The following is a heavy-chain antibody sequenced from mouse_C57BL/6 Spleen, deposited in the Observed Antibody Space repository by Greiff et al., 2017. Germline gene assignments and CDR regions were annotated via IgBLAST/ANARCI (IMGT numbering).Heavy chain of an antibody. D-gene: IGHD1-1*01. CDR2: FYPGSGSI. CDR1: GYTFTEYT. CDR3: ARHEVTTVVAPYFDY. J-gene: IGHJ2*01. Sequence: VKLQQSGAELVKPGASVKLSCKASGYTFTEYTIHWVKQRSGQGLEWIGWFYPGSGSIKYNEKFKDKATLTANKSSTTVYMELSRLTSEDSAVYFCARHEVTTVVAPYFDYWGQGTTLTVSS. V-gene: IGHV1-62-2*01.